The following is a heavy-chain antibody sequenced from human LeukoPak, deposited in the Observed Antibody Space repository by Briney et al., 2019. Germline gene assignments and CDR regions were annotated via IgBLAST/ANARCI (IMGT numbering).Heavy chain of an antibody. CDR1: GFTFSDYY. CDR2: ISDSGYTI. CDR3: ARDKSVSAPGFDY. D-gene: IGHD2-8*01. J-gene: IGHJ4*02. V-gene: IGHV3-11*01. Sequence: GGSLRLSCAASGFTFSDYYMSWIRQAPGKGLEWVSYISDSGYTIYYADSVKGRFTISRDNAEHSLYLQMNSLRAEDTAIYYCARDKSVSAPGFDYWGQGTPVTVSS.